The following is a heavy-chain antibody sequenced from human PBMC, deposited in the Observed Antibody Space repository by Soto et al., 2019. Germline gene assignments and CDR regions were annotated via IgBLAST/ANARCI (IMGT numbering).Heavy chain of an antibody. CDR1: GYSFTNYG. CDR2: INGGNGNT. J-gene: IGHJ3*02. CDR3: ARDPWGGAVDAFDI. V-gene: IGHV1-3*01. Sequence: QVQFVQSGAEVKKPGASVKVSCKASGYSFTNYGIHWVRQAPGQRLEWMGWINGGNGNTKYSQKFQGRVTITRDTSASTAYMEVSSLRSEDTAVYYCARDPWGGAVDAFDIWGQGTMVSVSS. D-gene: IGHD3-10*01.